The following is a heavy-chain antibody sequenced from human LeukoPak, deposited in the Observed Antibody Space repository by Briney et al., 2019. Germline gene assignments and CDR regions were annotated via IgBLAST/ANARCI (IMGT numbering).Heavy chain of an antibody. Sequence: GGSLRLSCAASGFTFSSYTMNWVRQAPGKGLEWVSSITSSSSYFYYADSLKGRFTISRDNAKNSVYLQMNSLRAEDTALYYCARGSDYYDSSGYRDAFDIWGQGTMVTVSS. J-gene: IGHJ3*02. D-gene: IGHD3-22*01. CDR2: ITSSSSYF. V-gene: IGHV3-21*04. CDR3: ARGSDYYDSSGYRDAFDI. CDR1: GFTFSSYT.